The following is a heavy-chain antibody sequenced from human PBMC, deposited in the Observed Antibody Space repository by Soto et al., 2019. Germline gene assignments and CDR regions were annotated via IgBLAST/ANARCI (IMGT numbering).Heavy chain of an antibody. V-gene: IGHV3-21*01. D-gene: IGHD3-3*01. Sequence: GGSLRLSCVASGFTFSSYSMNWVRQAPGKGLEWVSSISGSSKYVYYADSVKGRFTISRDNAKNSVYLQMNSLRAEDTAVYYCARDRYSYYDFWSGSLPYYYYGMDVWGQGTTVTVSS. J-gene: IGHJ6*02. CDR1: GFTFSSYS. CDR3: ARDRYSYYDFWSGSLPYYYYGMDV. CDR2: ISGSSKYV.